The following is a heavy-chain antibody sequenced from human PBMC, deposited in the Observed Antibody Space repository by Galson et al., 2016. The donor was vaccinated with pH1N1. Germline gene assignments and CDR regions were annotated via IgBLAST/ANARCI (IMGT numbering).Heavy chain of an antibody. V-gene: IGHV1-69*13. CDR1: GGTFMSYA. CDR2: IIPVFGSP. D-gene: IGHD3-10*01. J-gene: IGHJ6*02. Sequence: SVKVSCKASGGTFMSYAISWVRQAPGQGLEWMGGIIPVFGSPNYAQKFQGRVTITADDSTRTAYMELSSLRSEDTAVYYCATAGPLVREILYYSYAMDVWGQGTKVTVSS. CDR3: ATAGPLVREILYYSYAMDV.